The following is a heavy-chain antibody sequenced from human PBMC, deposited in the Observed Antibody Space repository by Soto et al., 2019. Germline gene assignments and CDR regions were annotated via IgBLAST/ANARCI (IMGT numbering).Heavy chain of an antibody. CDR2: ISAYNGST. Sequence: ASVKVSCKASGYTFTSYGISWVRQAPGQGLEWMGWISAYNGSTNYAQKLQGRVTMTTDTSTSTAYMELRSLRSDDTAVYYCARVKGASYYDSSGYWTPNDAFDIWGQGTMVTVSS. J-gene: IGHJ3*02. CDR3: ARVKGASYYDSSGYWTPNDAFDI. CDR1: GYTFTSYG. D-gene: IGHD3-22*01. V-gene: IGHV1-18*04.